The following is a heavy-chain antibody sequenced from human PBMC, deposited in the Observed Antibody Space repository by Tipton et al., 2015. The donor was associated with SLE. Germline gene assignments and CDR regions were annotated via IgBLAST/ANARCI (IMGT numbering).Heavy chain of an antibody. J-gene: IGHJ4*02. Sequence: GSLRLSCAASGFTFSSYAMSWVRQAPGQGLEWVSVIYSGGSTYYADSVKGRFTISRDNSKNTLYLQMNSLRAEDTAVYYCATGTGAVAGTVGFDYWGQGTLVTVSS. CDR2: IYSGGST. D-gene: IGHD6-19*01. V-gene: IGHV3-23*03. CDR1: GFTFSSYA. CDR3: ATGTGAVAGTVGFDY.